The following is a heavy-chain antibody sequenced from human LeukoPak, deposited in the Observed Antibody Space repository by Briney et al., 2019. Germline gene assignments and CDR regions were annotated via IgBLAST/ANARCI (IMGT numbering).Heavy chain of an antibody. D-gene: IGHD5-18*01. V-gene: IGHV4-4*07. CDR1: GGSISTYY. CDR2: MYSSGTT. CDR3: ARQQLWLRKQLDY. Sequence: PSETLSLTCTVSGGSISTYYWSWIRQSAGKELEWIGRMYSSGTTNYSPSLNSRVTISVDTSKNQFSLKLSSVTAADTAVYYCARQQLWLRKQLDYWGQGTLVTVSS. J-gene: IGHJ4*02.